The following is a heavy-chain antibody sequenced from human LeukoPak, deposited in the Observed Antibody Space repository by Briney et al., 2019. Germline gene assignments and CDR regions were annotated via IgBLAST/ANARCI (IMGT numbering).Heavy chain of an antibody. V-gene: IGHV4-39*07. D-gene: IGHD3-10*01. CDR2: MYHGGST. J-gene: IGHJ4*02. CDR1: GGSISSSSYY. Sequence: PSETLSLTCTVSGGSISSSSYYWGWIRQPPGKGLEWIGTMYHGGSTFHNPSLKSRVTISIDTSKNQFSLRLSSVTAADTAVYYCARGGDYNPGYFDYWGQGTLVTVSS. CDR3: ARGGDYNPGYFDY.